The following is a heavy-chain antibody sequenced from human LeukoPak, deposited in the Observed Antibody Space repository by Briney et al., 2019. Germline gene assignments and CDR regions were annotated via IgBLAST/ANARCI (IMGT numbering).Heavy chain of an antibody. V-gene: IGHV4-4*02. CDR2: IYHSGST. Sequence: PSETLSLTCAVSGGSISSSNWWSWIRQPPGKGLEWIGEIYHSGSTNYNPSLKSRVTISVDTSKNQFSLKLSSVTAADTAVYYCARAVSYYDFWSGYLSRSGGPYYMDVWGKGTTVTVSS. CDR3: ARAVSYYDFWSGYLSRSGGPYYMDV. J-gene: IGHJ6*03. D-gene: IGHD3-3*01. CDR1: GGSISSSNW.